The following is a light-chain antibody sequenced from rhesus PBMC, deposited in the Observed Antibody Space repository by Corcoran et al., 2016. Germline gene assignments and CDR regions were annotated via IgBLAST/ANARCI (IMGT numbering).Light chain of an antibody. Sequence: DIVMTQSPDSLAVSLGERVTINCKSSQSLLYSSNNKNYLAWYQQKPGQAPKLLIYWASTRESGVPNRFSGRGSGTDFTLTISGLQAEDVAVYYCQQYYNAPYSFGQGTKVEIK. CDR3: QQYYNAPYS. V-gene: IGKV4-1*01. CDR1: QSLLYSSNNKNY. J-gene: IGKJ2*01. CDR2: WAS.